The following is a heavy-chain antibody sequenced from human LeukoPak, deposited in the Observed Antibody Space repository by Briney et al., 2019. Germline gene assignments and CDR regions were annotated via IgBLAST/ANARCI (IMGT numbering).Heavy chain of an antibody. J-gene: IGHJ4*02. V-gene: IGHV1-2*02. CDR3: ARGDILTAYYKTTLYYFDY. CDR1: GYTFTGYY. CDR2: INPNSGGT. Sequence: ASVKVSCKASGYTFTGYYMHWVRQAPGQGLEWMGWINPNSGGTNYAQKFQGRVTMTRDTSISTAFMELTRLRSDDTAVYYCARGDILTAYYKTTLYYFDYWGQGTLVTVSS. D-gene: IGHD3-9*01.